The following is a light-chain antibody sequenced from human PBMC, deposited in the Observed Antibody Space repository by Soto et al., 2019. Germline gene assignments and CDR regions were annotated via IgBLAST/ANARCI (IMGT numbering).Light chain of an antibody. J-gene: IGKJ2*01. CDR2: DAS. Sequence: EIVLTQSPATLSLSPGERATLSCRASQSVSSYLAWYQPKPGQAPSLLIYDASNRATGIPARFSGSGSGTNFTLTISSLELEDFAVYYCQQRSNWPIYTFGQGTKLEIK. V-gene: IGKV3-11*01. CDR3: QQRSNWPIYT. CDR1: QSVSSY.